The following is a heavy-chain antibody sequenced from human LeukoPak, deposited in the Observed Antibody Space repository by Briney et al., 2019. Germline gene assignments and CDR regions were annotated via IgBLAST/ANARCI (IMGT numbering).Heavy chain of an antibody. CDR3: ARGLGTVTTHRYYYGMDV. J-gene: IGHJ6*02. Sequence: PSETLSLTCAVYGGSFSGYYWSWIRQPPGKGLEWIGEINHSGSTNYNPSLKSRVTISVDTSKNQFSLKLSSVTAADTAVYYCARGLGTVTTHRYYYGMDVWGQGTTVTVSS. D-gene: IGHD4-11*01. CDR1: GGSFSGYY. V-gene: IGHV4-34*01. CDR2: INHSGST.